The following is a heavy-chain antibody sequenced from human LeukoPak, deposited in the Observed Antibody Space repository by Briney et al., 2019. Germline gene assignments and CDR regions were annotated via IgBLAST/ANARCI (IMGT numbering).Heavy chain of an antibody. J-gene: IGHJ6*02. D-gene: IGHD6-19*01. CDR3: ARDGTPLGSGYNYYRGTDV. CDR2: ISYDASNE. V-gene: IGHV3-30*04. CDR1: GFTFNNYA. Sequence: PGGSLRFSCAVSGFTFNNYAFHWVRQAPGNGLEWVAIISYDASNEYYEDSVKGRFTISRDNSKNILYLQMNSLRAEDTGVYYCARDGTPLGSGYNYYRGTDVWGQGTTVTVSS.